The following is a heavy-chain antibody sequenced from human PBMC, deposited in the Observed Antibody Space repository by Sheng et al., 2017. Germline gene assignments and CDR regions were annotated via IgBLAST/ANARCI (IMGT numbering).Heavy chain of an antibody. CDR2: ISYDGSNK. V-gene: IGHV3-30*18. Sequence: QVQLVESGGGVVQPGRSLRLSCAASGFTFSSYGMHWVRQAPGKGLEWVAVISYDGSNKYYADSVKGRFTISRDNSKNTLYLQMNSLRAEDTAVYYCAKDPDYDILTGYPTGDYWGQGTLVT. CDR1: GFTFSSYG. J-gene: IGHJ4*02. CDR3: AKDPDYDILTGYPTGDY. D-gene: IGHD3-9*01.